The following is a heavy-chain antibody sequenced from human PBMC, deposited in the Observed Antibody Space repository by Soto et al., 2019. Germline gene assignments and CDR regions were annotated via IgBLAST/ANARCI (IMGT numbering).Heavy chain of an antibody. CDR2: IIPIFGTA. D-gene: IGHD2-21*02. V-gene: IGHV1-69*01. CDR1: GGPFISYA. Sequence: SVKVSCKASGGPFISYAIIWVRQAPGQGLEWMGGIIPIFGTANYAQKFQGRVTITADESTSTAYMELSSLRSEDTAVYYCARDGACGGDCYAWIGWGQGTLVTVPQ. J-gene: IGHJ4*02. CDR3: ARDGACGGDCYAWIG.